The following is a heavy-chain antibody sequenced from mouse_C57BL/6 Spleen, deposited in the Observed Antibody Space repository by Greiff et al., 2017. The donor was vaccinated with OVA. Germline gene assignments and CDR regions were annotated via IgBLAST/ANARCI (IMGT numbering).Heavy chain of an antibody. V-gene: IGHV5-6*01. Sequence: EVQGVESGGDLVKPGGSLKLSCAASGFTFSSYGLSWVRQTPDKRLEWVATISSGGSYTYYPDSVKGRFTISRDNAKNTLYLQMSSLKSEDTAMYYCAREWFDYWGQGTTLTVSS. J-gene: IGHJ2*01. CDR1: GFTFSSYG. D-gene: IGHD1-3*01. CDR2: ISSGGSYT. CDR3: AREWFDY.